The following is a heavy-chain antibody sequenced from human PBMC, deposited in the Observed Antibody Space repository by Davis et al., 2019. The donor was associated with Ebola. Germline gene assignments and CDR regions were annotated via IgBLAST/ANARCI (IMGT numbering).Heavy chain of an antibody. V-gene: IGHV3-53*05. CDR3: ATTQWLREFDN. J-gene: IGHJ4*02. CDR1: GFSVSDNY. CDR2: IYDQST. D-gene: IGHD6-19*01. Sequence: GGSLRLSCEASGFSVSDNYMNWVRQAPGKGLEWVSVIYDQSTAYADAVRGRFIISRDKSNNTLYLEMSSLRVDDTAAYYCATTQWLREFDNWGQGTLVTVSS.